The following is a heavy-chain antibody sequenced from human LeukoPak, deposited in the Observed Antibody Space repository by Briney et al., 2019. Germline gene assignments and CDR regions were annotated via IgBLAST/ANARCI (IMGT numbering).Heavy chain of an antibody. CDR3: ARVAVYPDAFDI. D-gene: IGHD2-8*01. CDR1: GGTFSSYA. V-gene: IGHV1-69*13. Sequence: ASVKVSCKASGGTFSSYAISWVRQAPGQGLEWMGGIIPIFGTANYAQKFQGRVTITADESTSTAYMELSSLRSEDTAVYYCARVAVYPDAFDIWGQGTMVTVSS. CDR2: IIPIFGTA. J-gene: IGHJ3*02.